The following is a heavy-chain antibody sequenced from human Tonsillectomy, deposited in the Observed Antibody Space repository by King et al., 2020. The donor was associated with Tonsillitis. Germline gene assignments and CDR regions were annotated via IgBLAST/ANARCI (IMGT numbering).Heavy chain of an antibody. CDR1: GLTFTNAW. CDR2: SKGKNYGGTA. J-gene: IGHJ4*02. V-gene: IGHV3-15*01. D-gene: IGHD4-17*01. Sequence: EVQLVESGGGLVKPGGSLRLSCATSGLTFTNAWISWVRQAPGKGLEWVGRSKGKNYGGTADYAAPVKGRFTLSRDDSKNTVFLQMSGLTAEDTAVYYCTTDNGYYAFDWWGQGTLVIVSS. CDR3: TTDNGYYAFDW.